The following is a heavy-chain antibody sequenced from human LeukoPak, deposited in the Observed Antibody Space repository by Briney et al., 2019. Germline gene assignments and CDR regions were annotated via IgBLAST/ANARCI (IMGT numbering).Heavy chain of an antibody. CDR3: ARTGTTPLDY. V-gene: IGHV4-59*12. CDR1: GDSISGYY. D-gene: IGHD4-11*01. CDR2: IHYSGST. Sequence: SETLSLTCTVSGDSISGYYWSWIRQPPGKGLEWIGYIHYSGSTYYNPSLKSRVTISVDTSKNQFSLKLSSVTAADTAVYYCARTGTTPLDYWGQGTLVTVSS. J-gene: IGHJ4*02.